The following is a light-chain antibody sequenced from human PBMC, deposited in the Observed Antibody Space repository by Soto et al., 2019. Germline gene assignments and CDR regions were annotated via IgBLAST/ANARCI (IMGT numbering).Light chain of an antibody. CDR3: CSYAGSSTFDVV. CDR2: EGS. J-gene: IGLJ2*01. CDR1: GSDVGSDNL. V-gene: IGLV2-23*03. Sequence: QSALTQPASVSGSPGQSITISCTGTGSDVGSDNLVSWYQQHPGKAPKVMIYEGSKRPSGVSNRFSGSKSGNTASLTISGLQAEDEADYYCCSYAGSSTFDVVFGGGTKLTVL.